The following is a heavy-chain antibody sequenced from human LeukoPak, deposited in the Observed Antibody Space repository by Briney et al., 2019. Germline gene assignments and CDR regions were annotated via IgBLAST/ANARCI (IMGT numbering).Heavy chain of an antibody. CDR1: GYTFTSYG. Sequence: ASVKVSCKASGYTFTSYGISWVRQAPGQGLEWMGWISAYNGNTYYAQKLQGRVTMTTDTSTSTAYMELRSLRSDDTAVYYCARDLRIAVAGRVFDYWGQGTLVTVSS. J-gene: IGHJ4*02. D-gene: IGHD6-19*01. V-gene: IGHV1-18*04. CDR3: ARDLRIAVAGRVFDY. CDR2: ISAYNGNT.